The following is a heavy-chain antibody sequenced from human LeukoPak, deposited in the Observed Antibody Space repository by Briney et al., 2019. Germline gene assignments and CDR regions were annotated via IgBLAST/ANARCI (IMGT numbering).Heavy chain of an antibody. CDR1: GYIFTGYY. CDR2: INPYSGGT. V-gene: IGHV1-2*02. J-gene: IGHJ4*02. Sequence: ASVKVSCKASGYIFTGYYMHWVRQAPGQGLEWMGWINPYSGGTNYAQKFQGRVTMTRDTSISTAYMEVSRLRSDDSAVYYCARDFGGPNCSGGSCYSFYFAYWGQGTLVTVSS. D-gene: IGHD2-15*01. CDR3: ARDFGGPNCSGGSCYSFYFAY.